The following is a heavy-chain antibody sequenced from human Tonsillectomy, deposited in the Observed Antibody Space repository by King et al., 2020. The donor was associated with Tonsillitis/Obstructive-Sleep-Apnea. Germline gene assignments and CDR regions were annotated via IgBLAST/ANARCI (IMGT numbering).Heavy chain of an antibody. CDR3: ARDSDDAFDI. CDR2: ISTTTSYI. Sequence: VQLVESGGGLVKPGGSLRLSCAASGFTFTSYSMNWVRQAPGKGLEWVSSISTTTSYISYGDSVKGRFTISRDDAKNSLYLQMNSLRAEDTAVYYCARDSDDAFDIWGQGTMVTVSS. CDR1: GFTFTSYS. J-gene: IGHJ3*02. V-gene: IGHV3-21*01.